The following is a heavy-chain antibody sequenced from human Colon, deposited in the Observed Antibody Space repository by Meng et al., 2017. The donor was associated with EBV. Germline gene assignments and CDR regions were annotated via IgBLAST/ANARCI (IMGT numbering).Heavy chain of an antibody. J-gene: IGHJ4*02. CDR3: ARVPTTGYKDH. D-gene: IGHD3-9*01. CDR1: GGSFSGYV. CDR2: VSHPGSA. V-gene: IGHV4-34*01. Sequence: QVLLQQLGAGLLKPSVTLSLTCTVNGGSFSGYVWSWVRQPPGKGMEWIGEVSHPGSANYNPSLKSRVTISVDASEKQFSLRLTSVTAADSAVYYRARVPTTGYKDHWGQGTLVTVSS.